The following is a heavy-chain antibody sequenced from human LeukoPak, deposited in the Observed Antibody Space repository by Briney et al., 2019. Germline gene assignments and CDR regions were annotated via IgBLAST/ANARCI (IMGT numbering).Heavy chain of an antibody. CDR2: IWYDGSNQ. D-gene: IGHD3-10*01. V-gene: IGHV3-33*01. CDR1: GFIFSAHA. CDR3: ARVGYYFGSHYYMDV. J-gene: IGHJ6*03. Sequence: GGSLRLSCATSGFIFSAHAMHWVRQAPGKGLEWVAFIWYDGSNQNYADSVKGRFTISRDNSKDTLYLQMTSLRAEDTAVYYCARVGYYFGSHYYMDVWGKGTTVTVSS.